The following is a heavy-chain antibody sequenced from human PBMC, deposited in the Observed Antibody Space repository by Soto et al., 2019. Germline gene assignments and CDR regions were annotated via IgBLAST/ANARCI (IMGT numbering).Heavy chain of an antibody. CDR2: INAGNGNT. V-gene: IGHV1-3*01. D-gene: IGHD3-10*01. CDR3: ASSYGSGYRAFDY. CDR1: GYTFTSYA. Sequence: ASVKVSCKASGYTFTSYAMHWVRQAPGQRLEWMGWINAGNGNTKYSQKFQGRVTMTRDTSASTAYMELSSLRSEDTAIYYCASSYGSGYRAFDYWGQGALVTVSS. J-gene: IGHJ4*02.